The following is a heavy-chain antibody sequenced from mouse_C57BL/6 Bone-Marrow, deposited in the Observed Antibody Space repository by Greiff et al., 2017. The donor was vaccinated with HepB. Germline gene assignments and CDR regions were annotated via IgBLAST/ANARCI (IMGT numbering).Heavy chain of an antibody. V-gene: IGHV2-2*01. CDR1: GFSLTSYG. Sequence: VQLKQSGPGLVQPSQSLSITCPVSGFSLTSYGVHWVRQSPGKGLEWLGVIWSGGSTDYNAAFISRLSISKDNSKSQVFFKMNSLQADDTAIYYCAPQGSSLYYAMDYWGQGTSVTVSS. J-gene: IGHJ4*01. CDR2: IWSGGST. CDR3: APQGSSLYYAMDY. D-gene: IGHD1-1*01.